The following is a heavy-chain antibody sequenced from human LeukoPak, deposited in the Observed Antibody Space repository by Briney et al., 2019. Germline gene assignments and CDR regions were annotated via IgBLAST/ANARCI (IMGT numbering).Heavy chain of an antibody. D-gene: IGHD5-18*01. CDR2: IRNDGNKY. Sequence: GGSLRLSCVASGFTFSTSGMRWVRQSPGKGLDWVAFIRNDGNKYNYAESVKGRFTISRDNSKNTLYLQMDSLSAEDTAVYYCVKVDTWGQGTLVTVSS. V-gene: IGHV3-30*02. CDR1: GFTFSTSG. J-gene: IGHJ4*02. CDR3: VKVDT.